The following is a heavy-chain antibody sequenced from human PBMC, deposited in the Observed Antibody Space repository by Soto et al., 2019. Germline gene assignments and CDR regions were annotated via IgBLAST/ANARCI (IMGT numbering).Heavy chain of an antibody. J-gene: IGHJ4*02. Sequence: QVHLQESGPGLVKPSETLSLTCTVSGDSFSTYYWTWIRQPAGEGLEWIGRISTTGSTNYNPSLRSRVTMSVDTSKNQFSLKLTAVTAADTAVYYCARAKDVSPSEWGQGTLVKVSS. CDR1: GDSFSTYY. V-gene: IGHV4-4*07. CDR2: ISTTGST. CDR3: ARAKDVSPSE.